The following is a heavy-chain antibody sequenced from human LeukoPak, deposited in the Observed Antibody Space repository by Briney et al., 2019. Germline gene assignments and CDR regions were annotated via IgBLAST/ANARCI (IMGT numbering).Heavy chain of an antibody. CDR1: GFTFRSYA. Sequence: GGSLRLSCAASGFTFRSYAMNWVRQSPGKGLEWVSAISGSGGSTYYADSVKGRFTISRDNSKNTLYLQLHSLRAEDTAIYYWAKAPVVGFGELFFENWGQGPLVTVSS. D-gene: IGHD3-10*01. V-gene: IGHV3-23*01. CDR3: AKAPVVGFGELFFEN. CDR2: ISGSGGST. J-gene: IGHJ4*02.